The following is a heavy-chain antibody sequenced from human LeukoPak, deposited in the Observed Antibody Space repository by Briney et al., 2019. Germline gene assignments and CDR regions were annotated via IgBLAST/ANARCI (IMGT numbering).Heavy chain of an antibody. Sequence: GASVKVSCKASGYTFTSYGISWVRQAPGQGLEWMGWISAYNGNTNYAQKLQGRVTMTTDTSTSTAYMELRSLRSDDTAVYYCARIKYSSSWTTYYYYYMDVWGKGTTVTISS. CDR1: GYTFTSYG. V-gene: IGHV1-18*01. D-gene: IGHD6-13*01. CDR2: ISAYNGNT. CDR3: ARIKYSSSWTTYYYYYMDV. J-gene: IGHJ6*03.